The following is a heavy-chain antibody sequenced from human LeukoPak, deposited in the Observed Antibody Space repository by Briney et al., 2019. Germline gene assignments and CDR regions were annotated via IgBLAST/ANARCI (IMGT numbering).Heavy chain of an antibody. CDR2: ISDYNGKT. J-gene: IGHJ4*02. CDR3: ARPITIFGVVSYFDY. D-gene: IGHD3-3*01. V-gene: IGHV1-18*01. CDR1: GYTFIMYG. Sequence: GASVKVSCKASGYTFIMYGISWVRQAPGQGLEWMGWISDYNGKTNYAQKLQGRVTMTTDTSTSTAYMELRSLRSGDTAVYYCARPITIFGVVSYFDYWGQGTLVTVSS.